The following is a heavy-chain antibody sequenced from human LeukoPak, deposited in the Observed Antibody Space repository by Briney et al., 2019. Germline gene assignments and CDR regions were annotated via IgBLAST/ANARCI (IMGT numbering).Heavy chain of an antibody. CDR2: ISDSGGST. V-gene: IGHV3-64*01. J-gene: IGHJ4*02. D-gene: IGHD5-24*01. CDR1: GFTFSNYA. Sequence: GGSLRLSCVASGFTFSNYAMQWVREAPGKGLEYVSAISDSGGSTYYANSVTGRFTISRDNSKNTLYLQMGSLRADDMALYYCARVSNNYSVDYWGQGTLVTVSS. CDR3: ARVSNNYSVDY.